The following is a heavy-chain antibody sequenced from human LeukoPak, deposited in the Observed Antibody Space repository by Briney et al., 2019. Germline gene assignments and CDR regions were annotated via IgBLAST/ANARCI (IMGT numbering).Heavy chain of an antibody. V-gene: IGHV1-2*02. Sequence: ASVKVSCKASGYTFSGYYMHWVRQGPGQGLEWMGWINPNSGGTNYAQKFQGRVTMTRDTSNSTAYMELSRLRSDDTAVYYCARVISGSYRYSNWFDPWGQGTLVTVSS. D-gene: IGHD1-26*01. CDR2: INPNSGGT. CDR3: ARVISGSYRYSNWFDP. J-gene: IGHJ5*02. CDR1: GYTFSGYY.